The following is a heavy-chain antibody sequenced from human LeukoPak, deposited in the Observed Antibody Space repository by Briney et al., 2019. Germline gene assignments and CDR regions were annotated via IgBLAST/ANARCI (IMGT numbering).Heavy chain of an antibody. CDR2: ISGNGGIT. CDR1: GFTFDDYG. D-gene: IGHD3-22*01. CDR3: GKDRPNYYDSSGHYYRRNGDY. V-gene: IGHV3-23*01. J-gene: IGHJ4*02. Sequence: GGSLRLSCAASGFTFDDYGMSWVRQAPGKGLEWVSSISGNGGITYYTESVKGRFTVSRDNSESTLYLQMNSLRVEDTAIYYCGKDRPNYYDSSGHYYRRNGDYWGQGTLVTVSS.